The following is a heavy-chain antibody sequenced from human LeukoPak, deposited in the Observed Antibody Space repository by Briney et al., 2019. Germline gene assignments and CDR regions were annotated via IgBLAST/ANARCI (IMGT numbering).Heavy chain of an antibody. CDR3: ARVTGYTIEDYFDY. J-gene: IGHJ4*02. Sequence: SETLSLTCTVSGGSISSSSYYWGWIRQPPGKGLEWIGYIYYSGSTNYNPSLKSRVTISVKTSKNQFSLKLRSVTAADTAVYYCARVTGYTIEDYFDYWGQGTLVTVSS. D-gene: IGHD3-9*01. CDR2: IYYSGST. V-gene: IGHV4-61*05. CDR1: GGSISSSSYY.